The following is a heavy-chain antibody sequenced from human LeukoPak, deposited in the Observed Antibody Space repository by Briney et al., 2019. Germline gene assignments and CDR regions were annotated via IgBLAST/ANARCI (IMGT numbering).Heavy chain of an antibody. D-gene: IGHD2-2*01. J-gene: IGHJ4*02. CDR2: ITPVSDLA. CDR1: GVIFSSYT. CDR3: ARDANQNIVVVPAAMDY. V-gene: IGHV1-69*04. Sequence: SVKVSCKASGVIFSSYTFSWVRQAPGQGLEWMGKITPVSDLAHYAQKFQGRVTITADESTSTAYMELSSLRSEDTAVYYCARDANQNIVVVPAAMDYWGQGTLVTVSS.